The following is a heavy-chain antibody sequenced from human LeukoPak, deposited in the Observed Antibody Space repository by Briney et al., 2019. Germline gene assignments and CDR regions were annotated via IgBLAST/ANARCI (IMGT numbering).Heavy chain of an antibody. CDR2: IYWDDDK. CDR1: GFSLSTSGVG. CDR3: AHSRNDYGDQPIDY. J-gene: IGHJ4*02. Sequence: SGPTLVKPTQTLTLTCTFSGFSLSTSGVGVGWIRQPPGKALEWLAFIYWDDDKRYSPSLKSRFTITKDTSKIQVVLTMTNMDPVDTATYYCAHSRNDYGDQPIDYWGQGTLVTVSS. D-gene: IGHD4-17*01. V-gene: IGHV2-5*02.